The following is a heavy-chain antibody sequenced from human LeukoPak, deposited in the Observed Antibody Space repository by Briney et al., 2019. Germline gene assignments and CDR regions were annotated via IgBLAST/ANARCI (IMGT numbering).Heavy chain of an antibody. CDR1: GGSVSSGSYY. Sequence: SETLSLTCTVSGGSVSSGSYYWSWIRQPPGKGLEWIGYNYYSGSTNYNPSLKSRVTISVDTSKNQFSLKLSSVTAADTAVYYCARVNWNEGYWGQGTLVTVSS. J-gene: IGHJ4*02. CDR3: ARVNWNEGY. D-gene: IGHD1-20*01. V-gene: IGHV4-61*01. CDR2: NYYSGST.